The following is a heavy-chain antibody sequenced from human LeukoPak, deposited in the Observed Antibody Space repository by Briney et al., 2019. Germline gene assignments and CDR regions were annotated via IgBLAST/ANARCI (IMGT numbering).Heavy chain of an antibody. V-gene: IGHV3-66*01. CDR3: ARRVTTGSYFDL. D-gene: IGHD4-17*01. CDR2: IYSGGNT. Sequence: GGSLRLPCAVSGFTVSSSYMSWVRQAPGKGLEWVSFIYSGGNTYYTDSVKGRFTISRDNSKNTLYLQMNSLRAEDTAVYYCARRVTTGSYFDLWGRGTLVTVSS. J-gene: IGHJ2*01. CDR1: GFTVSSSY.